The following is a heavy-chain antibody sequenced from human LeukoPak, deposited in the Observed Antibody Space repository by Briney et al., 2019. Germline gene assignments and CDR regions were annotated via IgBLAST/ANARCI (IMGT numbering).Heavy chain of an antibody. CDR3: AKRPGGYDSGGFDY. CDR2: ISSSSSYI. V-gene: IGHV3-21*01. J-gene: IGHJ4*02. Sequence: GGSLRLSCAASGFTFSSYSMNWVRQAPGKGLEWVSSISSSSSYIYYADSVKGRFTISRDNAKNSLYLQMNSLRAEDTAVYYCAKRPGGYDSGGFDYWGQGTLVTVSS. D-gene: IGHD5-12*01. CDR1: GFTFSSYS.